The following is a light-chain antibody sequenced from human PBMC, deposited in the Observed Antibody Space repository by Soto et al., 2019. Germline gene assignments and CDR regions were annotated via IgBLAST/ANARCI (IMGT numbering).Light chain of an antibody. CDR3: SSYTTSSTPYVA. J-gene: IGLJ2*01. CDR1: SSDIGGYNY. V-gene: IGLV2-14*03. CDR2: DVS. Sequence: QSVLTQPASVYGSPGQSITISCTGTSSDIGGYNYVSWYQHHPGKAPQLMVYDVSIRPSGVSNRFSGSKSGNTASLTISGLQAEDEATYYCSSYTTSSTPYVAFGGGTQLTVL.